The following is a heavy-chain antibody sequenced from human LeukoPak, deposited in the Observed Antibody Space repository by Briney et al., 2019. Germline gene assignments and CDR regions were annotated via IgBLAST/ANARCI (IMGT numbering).Heavy chain of an antibody. J-gene: IGHJ4*02. D-gene: IGHD6-19*01. CDR3: AKTTAGYSSGRYPGWPVDY. Sequence: GGSLRLSCAASGFTFSSYAMSWVRQAPGKGLEWVSGISGSGGSTFYADSVKGRFTISRDNSENTVYLQMNSLRADDTAVYYCAKTTAGYSSGRYPGWPVDYWGQGTLVTVSS. V-gene: IGHV3-23*01. CDR1: GFTFSSYA. CDR2: ISGSGGST.